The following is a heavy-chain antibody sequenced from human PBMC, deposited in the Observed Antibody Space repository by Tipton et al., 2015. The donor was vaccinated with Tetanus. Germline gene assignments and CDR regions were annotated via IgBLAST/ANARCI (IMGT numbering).Heavy chain of an antibody. V-gene: IGHV3-48*02. CDR2: ITSSSSLI. CDR1: GSTFSNYN. Sequence: SLRLSCAASGSTFSNYNMNWVRQAPGKGLEWVSHITSSSSLISYAGSVKGRFTISRDNAKNSLYLQMNSLRDEDTALYYCVRDDRAHFDSWGQGTLVTVSS. CDR3: VRDDRAHFDS. D-gene: IGHD3-22*01. J-gene: IGHJ4*02.